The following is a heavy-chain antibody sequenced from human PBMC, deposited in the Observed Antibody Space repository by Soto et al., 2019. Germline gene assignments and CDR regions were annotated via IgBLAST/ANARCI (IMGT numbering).Heavy chain of an antibody. CDR1: GYTFTSYG. D-gene: IGHD2-15*01. V-gene: IGHV1-18*01. J-gene: IGHJ4*02. CDR3: ARDLTPSDY. Sequence: QVQLVQTGAEVKKPGASVKVSCKASGYTFTSYGISWVRQAPGQGLEWMGWISAYNGNTNYAQNLQGRVTMTTDTYTSTAYMELRSRRADDTAVYYCARDLTPSDYWGQGTLVTVSS. CDR2: ISAYNGNT.